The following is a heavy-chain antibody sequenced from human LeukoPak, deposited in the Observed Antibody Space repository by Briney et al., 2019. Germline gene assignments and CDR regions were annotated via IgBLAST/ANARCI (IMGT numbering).Heavy chain of an antibody. CDR1: GGTFSSYA. CDR2: IIPIFGTA. D-gene: IGHD2-15*01. J-gene: IGHJ4*02. Sequence: SVKVSCXASGGTFSSYAISWVRQAPGQGLEWMGGIIPIFGTANYAQKFQGRVTITTDESTSTAYMELSSLRSEDTAVYYCARGWYLEYYFDYWGQGTLVIVSS. V-gene: IGHV1-69*05. CDR3: ARGWYLEYYFDY.